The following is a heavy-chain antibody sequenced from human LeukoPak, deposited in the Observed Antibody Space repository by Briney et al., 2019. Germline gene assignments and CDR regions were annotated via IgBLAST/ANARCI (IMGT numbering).Heavy chain of an antibody. CDR3: ARVPAAILEYYFDY. J-gene: IGHJ4*02. D-gene: IGHD2-2*02. V-gene: IGHV4-39*01. Sequence: PSETLSLTCTVSGGSISSSSYYWGWIRQPPGKGLEWIGSIYYSGSTYYNPSLKSRVTISVDTSKNQFSLKLSSVTAADTAVYYCARVPAAILEYYFDYWGQGTLVTVSS. CDR2: IYYSGST. CDR1: GGSISSSSYY.